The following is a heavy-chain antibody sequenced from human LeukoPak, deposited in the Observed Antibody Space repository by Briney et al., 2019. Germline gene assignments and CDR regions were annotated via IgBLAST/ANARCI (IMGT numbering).Heavy chain of an antibody. CDR2: IKQDGSEK. CDR1: GFTFSTYW. V-gene: IGHV3-7*01. CDR3: ARNVYRTFDS. Sequence: PGGSLRLSCAASGFTFSTYWMSWVRQAPGKGLEWVANIKQDGSEKCYVDSVKDRFTISRDNAKNSLYLQMNSLRVEDTAVYYCARNVYRTFDSWDQGTLVTVSS. J-gene: IGHJ4*02. D-gene: IGHD1-14*01.